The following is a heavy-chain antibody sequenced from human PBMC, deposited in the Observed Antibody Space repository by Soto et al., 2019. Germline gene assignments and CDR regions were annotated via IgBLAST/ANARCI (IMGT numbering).Heavy chain of an antibody. V-gene: IGHV3-53*01. Sequence: GGSLRLSCAISGFSVSSNYLSWVRQAPGKGLEWVSVHYSGGSTYYADSVQGRFTISRDKSNNTLYLQMRRVRAEDTAVYFCARHRHPRGTVGATSPLDTWGQGTQVTVSS. J-gene: IGHJ5*02. CDR2: HYSGGST. CDR3: ARHRHPRGTVGATSPLDT. D-gene: IGHD1-26*01. CDR1: GFSVSSNY.